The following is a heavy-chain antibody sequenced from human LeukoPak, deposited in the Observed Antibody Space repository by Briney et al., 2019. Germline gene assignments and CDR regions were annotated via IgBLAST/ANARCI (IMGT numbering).Heavy chain of an antibody. D-gene: IGHD2-2*01. V-gene: IGHV3-23*01. J-gene: IGHJ4*02. Sequence: SGGSLRLSCAASGFTFSSYAMSWVRQAPGKGLEWVSAISGSGGSTYYADSVKGRFTISRDNSKNTLYLQMNSLRAEDTAVYYCAFTGGERYCSSTSCHSGYYWGQGTLVTVSS. CDR1: GFTFSSYA. CDR2: ISGSGGST. CDR3: AFTGGERYCSSTSCHSGYY.